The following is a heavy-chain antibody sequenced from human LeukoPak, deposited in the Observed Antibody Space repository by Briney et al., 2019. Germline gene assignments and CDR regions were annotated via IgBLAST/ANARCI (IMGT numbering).Heavy chain of an antibody. CDR2: IIGGGGST. Sequence: PGGSLRLSCAASGFTFSSYGMHWVRQAPGKGLEWVSTIIGGGGSTYYADSVKGRFTISRDNSKSALYLQMNSLRAEDTAVYYCAKDLRPYTNSYVFDYWGQGTLVTVSS. V-gene: IGHV3-23*01. D-gene: IGHD2-8*01. J-gene: IGHJ4*02. CDR3: AKDLRPYTNSYVFDY. CDR1: GFTFSSYG.